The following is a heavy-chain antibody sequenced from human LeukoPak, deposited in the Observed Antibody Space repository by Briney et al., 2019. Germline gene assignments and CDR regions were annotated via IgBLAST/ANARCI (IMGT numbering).Heavy chain of an antibody. CDR3: ATLTTPGWFNP. CDR2: INHSGST. V-gene: IGHV4-34*01. CDR1: GGSFSGYY. J-gene: IGHJ5*02. D-gene: IGHD1-1*01. Sequence: SETLSLTCAVDGGSFSGYYWSWIRQPPGKGLEWIGEINHSGSTNYNPSLKSRVTISVDTSKNQFSLKLSSVTAADTAVYYCATLTTPGWFNPWGQGTLVTVSS.